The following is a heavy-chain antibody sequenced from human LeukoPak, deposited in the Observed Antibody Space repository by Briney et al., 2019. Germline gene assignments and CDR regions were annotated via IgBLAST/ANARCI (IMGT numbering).Heavy chain of an antibody. CDR2: IWYDGSKK. D-gene: IGHD3-22*01. J-gene: IGHJ4*02. V-gene: IGHV3-33*06. CDR3: AKGDSGYYTFFDY. CDR1: GFTFSCHG. Sequence: HAGGSLRLSCAASGFTFSCHGMHWVRQAPGKGLEWVAVIWYDGSKKYHADSVKGRFTISRDNSKNTLYLQMNSLRAEDTAVYYCAKGDSGYYTFFDYWGQGTLVTVSS.